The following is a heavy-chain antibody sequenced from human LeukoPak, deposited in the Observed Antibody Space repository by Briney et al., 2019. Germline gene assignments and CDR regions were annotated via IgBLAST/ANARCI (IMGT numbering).Heavy chain of an antibody. Sequence: GASVKVSCKASGYTFTNYDINWVRQATGQGLEWMGWMNPNSGNTGYAQKFQGRVTMTRNTSISTAYMELSSLRSEDTAVYYCARALRSRGGYRPYYFDYWGQGTLVTVSS. CDR2: MNPNSGNT. CDR3: ARALRSRGGYRPYYFDY. CDR1: GYTFTNYD. V-gene: IGHV1-8*02. J-gene: IGHJ4*02. D-gene: IGHD5-12*01.